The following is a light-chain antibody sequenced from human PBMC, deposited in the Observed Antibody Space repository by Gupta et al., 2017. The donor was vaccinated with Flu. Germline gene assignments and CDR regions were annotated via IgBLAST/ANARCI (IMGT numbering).Light chain of an antibody. Sequence: QTVRITCQGNSLRNSYTSRYQQKPGQAAVLVIKAKNIRPSGIPDRFSGSSSGNTASLTITGAQAEDEADYYCNSRDSTDNHQAVFGGGTKLTVL. CDR3: NSRDSTDNHQAV. J-gene: IGLJ2*01. CDR1: SLRNSY. V-gene: IGLV3-19*01. CDR2: AKN.